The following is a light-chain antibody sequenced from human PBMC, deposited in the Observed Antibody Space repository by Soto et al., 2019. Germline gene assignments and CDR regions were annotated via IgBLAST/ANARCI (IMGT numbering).Light chain of an antibody. CDR1: SSDVGSYNL. V-gene: IGLV2-23*01. Sequence: QSALTKPASVSGSPGQSITISCTGTSSDVGSYNLVSWYQQHPGKAPKLMIYEDIERPSGVSNRFSGSKSGNTASLTISGLQTEDEADYYCCSYAGVTSVVFGGGTKLTVL. CDR3: CSYAGVTSVV. CDR2: EDI. J-gene: IGLJ2*01.